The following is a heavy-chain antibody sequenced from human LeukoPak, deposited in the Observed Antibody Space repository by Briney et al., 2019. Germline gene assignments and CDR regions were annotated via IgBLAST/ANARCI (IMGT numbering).Heavy chain of an antibody. CDR1: DGSFSGYY. D-gene: IGHD3-16*02. CDR2: INHSGST. J-gene: IGHJ4*02. Sequence: SETLSLTCAVYDGSFSGYYWSWIRQPPGKGLEWIGEINHSGSTNYNPSLKSRVTISVDTSKNQFSLKLSSVTAADTAVYYCARGLSYDYVWGSYRRPKYFDYWGQGTLVTVSS. CDR3: ARGLSYDYVWGSYRRPKYFDY. V-gene: IGHV4-34*01.